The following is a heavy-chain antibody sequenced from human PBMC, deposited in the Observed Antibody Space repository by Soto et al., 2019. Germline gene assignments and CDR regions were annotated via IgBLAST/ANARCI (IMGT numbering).Heavy chain of an antibody. CDR2: TTCDGINK. Sequence: QVQLVESGGGVVQPGRSLRLSCAASGFIFSTYSIHWVRQAPGKGLEWVAVTTCDGINKYNADSVKGRFTISRDASKKAVYLQMNSLTTEDTAVYFCARETDGMDVWGQGTTVTVSS. V-gene: IGHV3-30*03. CDR3: ARETDGMDV. J-gene: IGHJ6*02. CDR1: GFIFSTYS.